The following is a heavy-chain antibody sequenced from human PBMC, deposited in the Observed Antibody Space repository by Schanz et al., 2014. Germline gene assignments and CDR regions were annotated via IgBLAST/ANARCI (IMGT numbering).Heavy chain of an antibody. D-gene: IGHD5-12*01. J-gene: IGHJ5*02. Sequence: QVQLVQSGAEVKKPGASVKVSCKASGYTFTVYYMHWVRQAPGQGLEWLGWINPNSGATSSAQKFQGRVTMTRDTSITTAYMDLSGLTSDDTAVYYCAREKGHGYSGLSWGQGTLVTVSS. CDR2: INPNSGAT. V-gene: IGHV1-2*02. CDR3: AREKGHGYSGLS. CDR1: GYTFTVYY.